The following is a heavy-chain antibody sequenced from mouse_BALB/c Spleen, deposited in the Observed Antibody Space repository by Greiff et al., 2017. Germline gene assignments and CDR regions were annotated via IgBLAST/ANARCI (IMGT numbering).Heavy chain of an antibody. CDR2: IDPENGDT. V-gene: IGHV14-4*02. CDR3: NAGGSYVGYYAMDY. CDR1: GFNIKDYY. Sequence: EVKLMESGAELVRSGASVKLSCTASGFNIKDYYMHWVKQRPEQGLEWIGWIDPENGDTEYAPKFQGKATMTADTSSNTAYLQLSSLTSEDTAVYYCNAGGSYVGYYAMDYWGQGTSVTVSS. J-gene: IGHJ4*01. D-gene: IGHD1-1*02.